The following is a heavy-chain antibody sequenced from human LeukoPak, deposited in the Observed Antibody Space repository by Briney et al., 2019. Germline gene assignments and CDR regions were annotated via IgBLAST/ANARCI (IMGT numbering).Heavy chain of an antibody. CDR3: AKGGLGFGYSFGD. J-gene: IGHJ4*02. CDR2: ISDTVELT. V-gene: IGHV3-23*01. CDR1: GFTFNTHA. D-gene: IGHD2-21*01. Sequence: GGSLRLSCAASGFTFNTHALSWVRQAPGKGLEWVAAISDTVELTYSADSVRGRFAISRDNSKNTVFLQMSRLRAEDTALYYCAKGGLGFGYSFGDWGRGSMVTVCS.